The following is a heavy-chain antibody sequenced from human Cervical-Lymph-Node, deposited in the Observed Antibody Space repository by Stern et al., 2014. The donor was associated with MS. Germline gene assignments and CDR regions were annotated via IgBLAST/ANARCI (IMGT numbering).Heavy chain of an antibody. J-gene: IGHJ2*01. CDR3: ALTLGYCSGGSCSDWFFDL. Sequence: QVQLQESGLRLVKPSETLSLTCTVSGGSMSSYYWSWIRQPPGKGLEWIGYIFYSGTTNYNPSLKSRVTMSVDTSKNQFSLKLSSVTAADTAVYYCALTLGYCSGGSCSDWFFDLWGRGTLVTVSS. V-gene: IGHV4-59*01. CDR2: IFYSGTT. CDR1: GGSMSSYY. D-gene: IGHD2-15*01.